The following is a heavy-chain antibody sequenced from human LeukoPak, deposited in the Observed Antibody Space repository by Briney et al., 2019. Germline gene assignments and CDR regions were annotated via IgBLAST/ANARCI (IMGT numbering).Heavy chain of an antibody. D-gene: IGHD2-15*01. CDR1: GFTFSSYS. J-gene: IGHJ4*02. CDR2: ISSSSSYI. V-gene: IGHV3-21*01. CDR3: ARVERGVAATRSVDY. Sequence: GGSLRLSCAASGFTFSSYSMNWVRQAPGKGLEWVSSISSSSSYIYYADSVKGRFTIFRDNAKNSLYLQMNSLRAEDTAVYYCARVERGVAATRSVDYWGQGTLVTVSS.